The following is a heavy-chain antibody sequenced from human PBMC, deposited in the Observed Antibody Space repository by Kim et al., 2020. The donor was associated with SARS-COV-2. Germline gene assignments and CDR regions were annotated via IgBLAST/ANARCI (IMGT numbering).Heavy chain of an antibody. V-gene: IGHV3-11*01. D-gene: IGHD6-13*01. Sequence: YADSVKGRFTISRDNAKNSLYLQMNSLRAEDTAVYYCARDFRIAAAGIGYWGQGTLVTVSS. CDR3: ARDFRIAAAGIGY. J-gene: IGHJ4*02.